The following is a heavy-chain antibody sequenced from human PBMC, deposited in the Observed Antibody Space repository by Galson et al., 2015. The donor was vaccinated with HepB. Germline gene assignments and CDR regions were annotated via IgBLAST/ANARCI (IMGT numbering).Heavy chain of an antibody. CDR1: GFTFNNYA. V-gene: IGHV3-30*09. CDR3: ARDLRITIFGVVTATGGMDV. D-gene: IGHD3-3*01. J-gene: IGHJ6*02. CDR2: VSYDGSKD. Sequence: SLRLSCAASGFTFNNYAMHWVRQTPGKGLEWVAIVSYDGSKDFYADSVKGRFAVSRDDSKNTVFVQMNNLRPEDTAVYYCARDLRITIFGVVTATGGMDVWGQGTTVIVSS.